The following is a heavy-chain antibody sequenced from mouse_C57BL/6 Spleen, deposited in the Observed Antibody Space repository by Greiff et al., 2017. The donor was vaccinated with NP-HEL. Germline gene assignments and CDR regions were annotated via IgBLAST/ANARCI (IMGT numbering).Heavy chain of an antibody. J-gene: IGHJ4*01. CDR3: ARYDYDVGDYYAMDY. D-gene: IGHD2-4*01. CDR2: IDPNSGGT. V-gene: IGHV1-72*01. Sequence: QVQLQQPGAELVKPWASVKLSCKASGYTFTSYWMHWVKQRPGRGLEWIGRIDPNSGGTKYNEKFKGKATLTVDKPSSTAYMQLRSLTSADSAVYYCARYDYDVGDYYAMDYWGQGTSVTVSS. CDR1: GYTFTSYW.